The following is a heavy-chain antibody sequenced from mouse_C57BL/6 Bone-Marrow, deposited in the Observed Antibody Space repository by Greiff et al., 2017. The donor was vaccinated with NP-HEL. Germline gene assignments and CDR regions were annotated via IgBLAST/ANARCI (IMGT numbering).Heavy chain of an antibody. V-gene: IGHV1-55*01. CDR1: GYTFTSYW. Sequence: QVQLQQPGAELVKPGASVKMSCKASGYTFTSYWITWVKQRPGQGLEWIGDIYPGSGSTNYNEKFKSKATLTVDTSYSTAYMQRSSLTSEDSAVYYCASSSYGYFDYWGQGTTLTVSS. J-gene: IGHJ2*01. CDR2: IYPGSGST. CDR3: ASSSYGYFDY. D-gene: IGHD1-1*02.